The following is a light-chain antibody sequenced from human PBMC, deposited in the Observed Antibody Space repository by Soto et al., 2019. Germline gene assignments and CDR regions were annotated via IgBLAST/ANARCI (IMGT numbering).Light chain of an antibody. CDR1: SSNIGAHYA. CDR3: QSYDSSLRAWV. Sequence: QSVLTQPPSVSGAPGQRVTISCTGTSSNIGAHYAVHWYQQLPRSAPKLLIFDNDDRPSGVPDRFFGSKSGTSASLAITGLQPEDEADYYCQSYDSSLRAWVFGPGTKLTVL. CDR2: DND. V-gene: IGLV1-40*01. J-gene: IGLJ1*01.